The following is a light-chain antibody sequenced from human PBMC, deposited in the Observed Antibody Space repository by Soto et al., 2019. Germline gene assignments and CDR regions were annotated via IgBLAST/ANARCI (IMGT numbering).Light chain of an antibody. CDR2: AAS. J-gene: IGKJ1*01. CDR1: QSISTY. CDR3: QQYNNWPQT. V-gene: IGKV1-39*01. Sequence: DIQMTQSPSSLSASVGDRVTITCRASQSISTYLNWYQQKPGKAPKLLIYAASNLHSGVPSRFSGSGSGTGFTLTISSLQSEDFAVYYCQQYNNWPQTFGQGTKVDIK.